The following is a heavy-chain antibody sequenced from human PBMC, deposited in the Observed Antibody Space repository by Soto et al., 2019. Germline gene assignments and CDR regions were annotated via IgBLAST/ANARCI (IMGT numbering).Heavy chain of an antibody. CDR3: AKDQGYISITMVRYYFDY. D-gene: IGHD3-10*01. Sequence: GGSLRLSCAASGFTFSSYWMHWVRQAPGKGLVWVSRINSDGSSTYYADSVKGRFTISRDNSKNTLYLQMNSLRAEDTAVYYCAKDQGYISITMVRYYFDYWGQGTLVTVSS. V-gene: IGHV3-74*01. CDR1: GFTFSSYW. CDR2: INSDGSST. J-gene: IGHJ4*02.